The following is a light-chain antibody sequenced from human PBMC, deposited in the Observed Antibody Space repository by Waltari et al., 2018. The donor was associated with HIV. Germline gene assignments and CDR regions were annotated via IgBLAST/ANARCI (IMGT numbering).Light chain of an antibody. J-gene: IGKJ4*01. CDR1: QTIVSGSNTEKY. CDR2: WAS. CDR3: QQYYSPPFT. Sequence: DIVMTQSPDSLAVSLGERANIDCRSSQTIVSGSNTEKYLAWYQQKAGQPPKLLISWASTRESGVPDRFSGSGSGTDFTLTINNLQAEEVAVYFCQQYYSPPFTFGGGTKVEIK. V-gene: IGKV4-1*01.